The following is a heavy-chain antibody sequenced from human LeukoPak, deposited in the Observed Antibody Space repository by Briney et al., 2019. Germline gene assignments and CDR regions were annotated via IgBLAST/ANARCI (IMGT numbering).Heavy chain of an antibody. CDR1: GSISGYY. J-gene: IGHJ3*02. V-gene: IGHV4-4*09. D-gene: IGHD3-22*01. CDR2: IYTSGST. CDR3: ARLTYYYDSSGYSNDAFDI. Sequence: SETLSLTCTVSGSISGYYWSWIRQPPGKGLEWIGYIYTSGSTNYNPSLKSRVTISVDTSKNQFSLKLSSVTAADTAVYYCARLTYYYDSSGYSNDAFDIWGQGTMVTVSS.